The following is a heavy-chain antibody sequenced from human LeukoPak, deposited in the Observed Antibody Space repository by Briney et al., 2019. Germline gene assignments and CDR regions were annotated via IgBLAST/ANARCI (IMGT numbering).Heavy chain of an antibody. CDR3: AKDEKPDGLWSIDY. D-gene: IGHD1-14*01. V-gene: IGHV3-23*01. Sequence: GGSLRLSCAASGFTFSTYSMNWVRQAPGKGLEWGSGIYGDGSGAFYADSVKARFTTSRDNSKNTVWLQMNSLRVEDTAIYYCAKDEKPDGLWSIDYWGPGTLVTVSS. CDR1: GFTFSTYS. CDR2: IYGDGSGA. J-gene: IGHJ4*02.